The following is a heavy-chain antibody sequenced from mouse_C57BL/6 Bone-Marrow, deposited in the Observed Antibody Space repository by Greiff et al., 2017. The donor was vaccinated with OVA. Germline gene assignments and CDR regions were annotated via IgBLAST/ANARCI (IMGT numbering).Heavy chain of an antibody. Sequence: QVQLQQPGAELVKPGASVKVSCKASGYTFTSYWMHWVKQRPGQGLEWIGYINPSSGYTKYNQKFKDKATLTADKSSSTAYMQLSSLTYEDSAVYYCARGTGGRREAWFAYWGQGTLVTVSA. CDR1: GYTFTSYW. CDR3: ARGTGGRREAWFAY. V-gene: IGHV1-7*01. D-gene: IGHD3-3*01. CDR2: INPSSGYT. J-gene: IGHJ3*01.